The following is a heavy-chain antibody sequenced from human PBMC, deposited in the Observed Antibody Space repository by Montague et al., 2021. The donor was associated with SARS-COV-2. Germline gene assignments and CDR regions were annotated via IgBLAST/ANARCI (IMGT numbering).Heavy chain of an antibody. CDR2: TYYRSKWYH. CDR3: ARTTTRTLYPENAFDI. V-gene: IGHV6-1*01. D-gene: IGHD1-1*01. J-gene: IGHJ3*02. Sequence: CAISGDSVFGNTATWNWIRQSPSRGLEWLGRTYYRSKWYHDYAISLKSRITINPDTSKNQFPLQLSSVAPEDTAVFYCARTTTRTLYPENAFDIWGQGTMVTVSS. CDR1: GDSVFGNTAT.